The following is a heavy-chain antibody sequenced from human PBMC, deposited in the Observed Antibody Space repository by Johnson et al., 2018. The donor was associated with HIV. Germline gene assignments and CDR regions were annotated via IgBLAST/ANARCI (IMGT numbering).Heavy chain of an antibody. CDR1: GFTFSDYY. V-gene: IGHV3-11*04. J-gene: IGHJ3*02. Sequence: QVQLVESGGGLIQPGGSLRLSCAASGFTFSDYYMSWIRQAPGTGLEWVSYISRRGSTIYYADSVKGRFTISRDNAKNSLYLQMNSLRAEDTAVYYCARETAGATNDAFDIGGQVTMVTVSS. CDR3: ARETAGATNDAFDI. CDR2: ISRRGSTI. D-gene: IGHD1-26*01.